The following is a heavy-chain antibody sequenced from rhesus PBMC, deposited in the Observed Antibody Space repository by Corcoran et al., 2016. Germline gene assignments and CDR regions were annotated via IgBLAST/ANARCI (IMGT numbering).Heavy chain of an antibody. CDR1: GGSISDDYY. V-gene: IGHV4-106*01. D-gene: IGHD2-15*01. J-gene: IGHJ4*01. Sequence: QVQLQESGPGLAKPSETLSLTCAVSGGSISDDYYWRWTRQPPGRVVGWVGYIYGSGGGTNYNPSLKNRVTISIDTSKNQFSLKLSSVTAADTAVYYCARGTFIVVVLTAPPEFDYWGQGVLVTVSS. CDR2: IYGSGGGT. CDR3: ARGTFIVVVLTAPPEFDY.